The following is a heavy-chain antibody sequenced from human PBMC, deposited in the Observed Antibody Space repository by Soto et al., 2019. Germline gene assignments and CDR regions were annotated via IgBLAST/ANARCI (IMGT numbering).Heavy chain of an antibody. J-gene: IGHJ4*02. CDR3: AKDKGGRYCSRTSCLYSFDY. Sequence: EVQLLESGGGLVQPGGSLRLSCTASGFTFSTYATGWLRQAPGKGLEWVSTISDSGSTYYADSVKGRFTISRDNSKNTRYLEMNSLRAEDTAVYYCAKDKGGRYCSRTSCLYSFDYWGQGTLVTVSS. D-gene: IGHD2-2*01. V-gene: IGHV3-23*01. CDR1: GFTFSTYA. CDR2: ISDSGST.